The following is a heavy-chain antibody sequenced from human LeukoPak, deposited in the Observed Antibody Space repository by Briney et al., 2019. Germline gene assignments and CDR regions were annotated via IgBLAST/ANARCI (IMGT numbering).Heavy chain of an antibody. CDR2: MNPNRGNT. CDR1: GYTFTSYD. J-gene: IGHJ3*02. D-gene: IGHD1-26*01. CDR3: ARGSRYEWELQPYAFDI. Sequence: ASVKVSCKASGYTFTSYDINWVRQATGQGLEWMGWMNPNRGNTGYAQKFQGRVTMTRNTSISTAYMELSSLRSEDTAVYYCARGSRYEWELQPYAFDIWGQGTMVTVSS. V-gene: IGHV1-8*01.